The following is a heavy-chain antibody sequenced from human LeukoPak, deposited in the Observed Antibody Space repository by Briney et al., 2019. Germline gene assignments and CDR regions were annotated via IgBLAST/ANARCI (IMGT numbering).Heavy chain of an antibody. CDR2: IKQDGSEK. Sequence: GGSLRLSCAASRFTFFSYWISWVRQAPGKGLEWVGNIKQDGSEKYYVDSVKGRFTISRDNAKNSLYLQMNSLRAEDTAVYYCARVSAYFDYWGQGTLVTVSS. CDR3: ARVSAYFDY. V-gene: IGHV3-7*04. D-gene: IGHD2-2*01. J-gene: IGHJ4*02. CDR1: RFTFFSYW.